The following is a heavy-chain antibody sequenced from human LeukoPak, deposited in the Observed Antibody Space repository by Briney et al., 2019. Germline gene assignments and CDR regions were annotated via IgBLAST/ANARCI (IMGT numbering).Heavy chain of an antibody. J-gene: IGHJ4*02. V-gene: IGHV3-21*01. D-gene: IGHD3-10*01. CDR3: ARSATGYYYGSGSYSPFDY. CDR2: ISSSSSYI. Sequence: GGSLRLSCEGSGFSLSSYWMHWVRQPPGKGLEWVSSISSSSSYIYYADSVKGRFTISRDNAKNSLYLQMNSLRAEDTAVYYCARSATGYYYGSGSYSPFDYWGQGTLVTVSS. CDR1: GFSLSSYW.